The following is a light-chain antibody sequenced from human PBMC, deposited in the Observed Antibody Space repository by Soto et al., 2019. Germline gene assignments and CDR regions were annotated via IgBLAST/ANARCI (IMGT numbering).Light chain of an antibody. Sequence: ETVITQSPSTLSVSPGERATLSCRASQSVRTNLAWYQQRPGQPPRLLIYGASTRATGIPARFSGDGSGTEFTLTITSLQSEDFAVYYCQQYGDWPPWTFGQGTKVDIK. CDR2: GAS. J-gene: IGKJ1*01. CDR1: QSVRTN. CDR3: QQYGDWPPWT. V-gene: IGKV3-15*01.